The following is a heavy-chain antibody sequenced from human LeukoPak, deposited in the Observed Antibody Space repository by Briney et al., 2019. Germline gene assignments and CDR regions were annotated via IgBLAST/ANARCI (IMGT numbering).Heavy chain of an antibody. D-gene: IGHD6-19*01. Sequence: ASVKVSCKASGYTFTGYYMHWVRQAPGQGLEWMGWINPNSGGTNYAQKFQGRVTMTRDTSISTAYMELSRLRSDDTAVYYCARPYYSSGWYLFLNWFDPWGQGTLVTVSS. V-gene: IGHV1-2*02. CDR2: INPNSGGT. CDR1: GYTFTGYY. CDR3: ARPYYSSGWYLFLNWFDP. J-gene: IGHJ5*02.